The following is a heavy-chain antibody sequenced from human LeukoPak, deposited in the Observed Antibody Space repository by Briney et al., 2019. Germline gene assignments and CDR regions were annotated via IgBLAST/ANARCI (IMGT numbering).Heavy chain of an antibody. J-gene: IGHJ4*02. CDR1: GFTFSSYS. CDR3: ARAWGYWEDY. Sequence: GGSLRLSCAASGFTFSSYSMNWVRQAPGRGLEWVSSISSSSSYIYYADSVKGRFTIPRDNAKNSLYLQMNSLRAEDTAVYYCARAWGYWEDYWGQGTLVTVSS. D-gene: IGHD1-26*01. CDR2: ISSSSSYI. V-gene: IGHV3-21*01.